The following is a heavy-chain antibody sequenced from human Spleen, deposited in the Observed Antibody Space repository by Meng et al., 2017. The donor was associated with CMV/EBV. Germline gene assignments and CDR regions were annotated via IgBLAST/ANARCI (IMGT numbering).Heavy chain of an antibody. D-gene: IGHD6-13*01. V-gene: IGHV3-23*01. CDR3: AKGSSSWYGAFDI. J-gene: IGHJ3*02. CDR2: ISGSGGST. CDR1: GFMFSDYW. Sequence: VGSLRLSCASSGFMFSDYWMTWVRQAPGKGLEWVSAISGSGGSTYYADSVKGRFTISRDNSKNTVYLQMNSLRAEDTAVYNCAKGSSSWYGAFDIWGQGTMVTVSS.